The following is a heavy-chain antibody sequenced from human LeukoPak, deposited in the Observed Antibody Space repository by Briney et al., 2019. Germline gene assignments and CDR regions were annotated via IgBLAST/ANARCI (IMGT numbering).Heavy chain of an antibody. CDR2: INHSGST. J-gene: IGHJ4*02. CDR3: ARGYTRFYGVPGRFDY. CDR1: GGSFSGYY. V-gene: IGHV4-34*01. Sequence: SETLSLTCAVYGGSFSGYYWSWIRQPPGKGLEWIGEINHSGSTNYNPSLKRRVTISVDTSKNQFSLKLSSVTAADTAVYYCARGYTRFYGVPGRFDYWGQGTLVTVSS. D-gene: IGHD4-17*01.